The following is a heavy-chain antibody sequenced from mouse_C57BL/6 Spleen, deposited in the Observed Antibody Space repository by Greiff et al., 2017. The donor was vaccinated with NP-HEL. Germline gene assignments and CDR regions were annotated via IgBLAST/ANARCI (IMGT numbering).Heavy chain of an antibody. CDR1: GFSLTSYG. CDR2: IWSGGST. J-gene: IGHJ2*01. CDR3: ARNSPYSLDY. Sequence: QVQLKESGPGLVQPSQSLSITCTVSGFSLTSYGVHWARQSPGKGLEWLGVIWSGGSTDYNAAFISRLSISKDNSKSQVFFKMNSLQADDTAIDYCARNSPYSLDYWGQGTTLTVSS. V-gene: IGHV2-2*01. D-gene: IGHD1-1*01.